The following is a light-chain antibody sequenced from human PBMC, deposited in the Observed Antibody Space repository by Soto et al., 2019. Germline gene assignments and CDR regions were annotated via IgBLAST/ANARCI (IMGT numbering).Light chain of an antibody. CDR3: SSYAGSNNLGV. V-gene: IGLV2-8*01. Sequence: QSVLTQPPSASGSPGQSVTISCTGTSSDVGGYNYVPWYQQHPGKAPKLMIYEVSKRPSGVPDRFSGSKSGNTASLTVSGLQAEDEADYYCSSYAGSNNLGVFGTGTKLTVL. CDR1: SSDVGGYNY. CDR2: EVS. J-gene: IGLJ1*01.